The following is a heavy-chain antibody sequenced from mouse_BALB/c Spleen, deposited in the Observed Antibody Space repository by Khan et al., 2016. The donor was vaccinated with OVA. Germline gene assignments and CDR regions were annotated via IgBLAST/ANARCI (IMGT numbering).Heavy chain of an antibody. CDR3: ARNGNYLYAMDY. V-gene: IGHV14-3*02. D-gene: IGHD2-1*01. CDR1: GFNIKDTY. CDR2: IDPANGNT. J-gene: IGHJ4*01. Sequence: VQLQQSGAELVKPGASVKLSCTASGFNIKDTYMHWVKQRPEQGLEWIGRIDPANGNTKYDPKFQGKATITADTSSNTAYLQLSSLTSEDTAVDYCARNGNYLYAMDYWGQGTSVTVSS.